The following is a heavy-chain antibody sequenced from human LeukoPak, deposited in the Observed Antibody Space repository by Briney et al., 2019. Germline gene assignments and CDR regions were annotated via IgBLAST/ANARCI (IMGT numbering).Heavy chain of an antibody. CDR3: ARGRVTMVRGVMVHYMDV. V-gene: IGHV1-69*05. D-gene: IGHD3-10*01. CDR2: IIPIFGTA. CDR1: GGTFSSYA. J-gene: IGHJ6*03. Sequence: SVKVSCKASGGTFSSYAISWVRQAPGQGLEWMGGIIPIFGTANYAQKFQGRVTITTDESTGTAYMELSSLRSEDTAVYYCARGRVTMVRGVMVHYMDVWGKGPTVTVSS.